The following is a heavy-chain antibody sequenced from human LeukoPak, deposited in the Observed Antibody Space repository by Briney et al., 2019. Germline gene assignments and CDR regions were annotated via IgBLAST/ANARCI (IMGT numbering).Heavy chain of an antibody. CDR2: INSDGSST. J-gene: IGHJ4*02. CDR1: GFTFSSYW. D-gene: IGHD4-17*01. CDR3: ARDLLYGDYFDY. Sequence: PGGSLRLSCAASGFTFSSYWMHWVRQAPGKGLVWVSRINSDGSSTNYADSVKGRFTISRDNSKNTLYLQMNSLRAEDTAVYYCARDLLYGDYFDYWGQGTLVTVSS. V-gene: IGHV3-74*01.